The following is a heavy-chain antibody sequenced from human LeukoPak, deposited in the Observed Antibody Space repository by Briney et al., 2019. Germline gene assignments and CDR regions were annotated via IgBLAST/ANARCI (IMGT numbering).Heavy chain of an antibody. CDR2: INPSGGST. D-gene: IGHD5-12*01. J-gene: IGHJ4*02. Sequence: ASVKVSCKASGYTFTSYYMHWVRQAPGQGLEWMGIINPSGGSTSYAQKFQGRVTMTRDMSTSTVYMELSSLRSEDTAVYYCARVNSGYDFDYWGQGTLVTVSS. V-gene: IGHV1-46*01. CDR3: ARVNSGYDFDY. CDR1: GYTFTSYY.